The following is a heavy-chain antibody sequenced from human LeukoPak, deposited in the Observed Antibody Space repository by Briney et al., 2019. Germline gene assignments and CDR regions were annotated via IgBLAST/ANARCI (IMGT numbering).Heavy chain of an antibody. CDR3: ARRRLDYDYVWGSYGGPMHWFDP. Sequence: SETLSLTCTVSGGSISSYYWSWIRQPPGKGLEWIGYMYYRGNANYDPSLKSRVTISIDTSKNQFSLKLSSVTAADTAVYYCARRRLDYDYVWGSYGGPMHWFDPWGQGTLVTVSS. D-gene: IGHD3-16*01. CDR2: MYYRGNA. J-gene: IGHJ5*02. V-gene: IGHV4-59*08. CDR1: GGSISSYY.